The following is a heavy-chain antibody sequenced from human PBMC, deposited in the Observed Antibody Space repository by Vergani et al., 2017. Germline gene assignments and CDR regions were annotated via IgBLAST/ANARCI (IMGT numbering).Heavy chain of an antibody. V-gene: IGHV3-30*02. CDR1: GFPFSTYG. CDR3: ATKSXGTPGCQIGYFRE. J-gene: IGHJ1*01. D-gene: IGHD1-1*01. Sequence: QVQLVESGGGVVQPGESLRLSCAASGFPFSTYGMHWVRQAPGKGLEWVAFIQKDGIDKFYADSVKGRFTISRDNSKSTLYLQMNSLRTEDTAVYYCATKSXGTPGCQIGYFREWGQGTLVTVSS. CDR2: IQKDGIDK.